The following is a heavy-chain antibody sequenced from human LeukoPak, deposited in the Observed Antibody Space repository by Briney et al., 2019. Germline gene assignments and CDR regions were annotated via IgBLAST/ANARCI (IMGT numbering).Heavy chain of an antibody. V-gene: IGHV3-53*05. Sequence: GGSLRLSCAASGFTVSSNYMSWVRQAPGKGLEWVSVIYSGGSTYYADSVKGRFTISRDNSKNTLYLQMNSLRAEDTAVYYCAKLTTGTTPIDYWGQGTLVTVSS. CDR3: AKLTTGTTPIDY. D-gene: IGHD1-1*01. CDR1: GFTVSSNY. J-gene: IGHJ4*02. CDR2: IYSGGST.